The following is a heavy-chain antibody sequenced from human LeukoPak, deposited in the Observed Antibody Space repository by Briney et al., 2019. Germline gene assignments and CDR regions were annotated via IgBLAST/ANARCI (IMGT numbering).Heavy chain of an antibody. D-gene: IGHD3-3*01. Sequence: GGSLRLSCAASGVTVNSNYINWVRQAPGKGLEWVSVIYSSGGTNHADSVKGRFTISRDDSKNTVFLQMNSLRVEDTAFYYCARGNFWSGYYLDYWGQGTLVTVSS. CDR1: GVTVNSNY. CDR2: IYSSGGT. J-gene: IGHJ4*02. V-gene: IGHV3-53*01. CDR3: ARGNFWSGYYLDY.